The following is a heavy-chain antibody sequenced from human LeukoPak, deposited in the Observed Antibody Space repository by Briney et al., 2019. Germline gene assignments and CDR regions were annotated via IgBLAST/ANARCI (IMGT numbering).Heavy chain of an antibody. CDR1: GFTVSSNY. J-gene: IGHJ4*02. Sequence: PGGSLRLSCAASGFTVSSNYMSWVRQAPGKGLEWVSVIYSGGSTYYADSVKGRYTISRDNSKNTLYLQMNSLRAEDTAVYYCARVEYYDSSGYSDYWGQGTLVTVSS. V-gene: IGHV3-53*01. CDR2: IYSGGST. CDR3: ARVEYYDSSGYSDY. D-gene: IGHD3-22*01.